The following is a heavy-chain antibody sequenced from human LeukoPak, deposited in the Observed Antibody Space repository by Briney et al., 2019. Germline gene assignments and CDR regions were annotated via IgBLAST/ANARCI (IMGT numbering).Heavy chain of an antibody. V-gene: IGHV1-18*01. CDR2: IGAYNGNT. CDR1: GYTFTSYG. CDR3: ARVNDSSGAFDI. D-gene: IGHD3-22*01. J-gene: IGHJ3*02. Sequence: ASVKVSCKASGYTFTSYGISWVRRAPGQGLEWMGWIGAYNGNTNYAQKLQGRVTMTTDTSTSTAYMELRSLRSDDTAVYYCARVNDSSGAFDIWGQGTMVTVSS.